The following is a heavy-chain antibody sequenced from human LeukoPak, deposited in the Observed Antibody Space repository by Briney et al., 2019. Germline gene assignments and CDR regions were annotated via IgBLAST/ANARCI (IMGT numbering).Heavy chain of an antibody. J-gene: IGHJ4*02. CDR1: GGSIRSSYYY. V-gene: IGHV4-39*07. D-gene: IGHD2-21*02. CDR3: ARGGDWLFDY. Sequence: PSETLSLTCTVSGGSIRSSYYYWGWIRQPPGKGLEWIGSIYDSGSTYYNPSLKSRVTISVDTSKNQFSLELNSVTAADTAVYYCARGGDWLFDYWGQGILVTVSS. CDR2: IYDSGST.